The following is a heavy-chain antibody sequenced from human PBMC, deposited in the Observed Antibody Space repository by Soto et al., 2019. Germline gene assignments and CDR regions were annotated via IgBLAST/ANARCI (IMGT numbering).Heavy chain of an antibody. Sequence: SETLSLTCAVSGGSISSGGYSWSWIRQPPGKGLEWIGYIYYSGSTNYNPSLKSRVTVSIDTSRHQFSLKLNSVTAADTAVYYCAKGNDILTGYYNPIFDNWGQGTLVTVSS. D-gene: IGHD3-9*01. J-gene: IGHJ4*02. V-gene: IGHV4-61*08. CDR2: IYYSGST. CDR1: GGSISSGGYS. CDR3: AKGNDILTGYYNPIFDN.